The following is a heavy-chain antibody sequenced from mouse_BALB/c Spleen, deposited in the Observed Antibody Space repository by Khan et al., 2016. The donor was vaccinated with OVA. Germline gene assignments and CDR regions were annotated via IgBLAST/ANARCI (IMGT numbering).Heavy chain of an antibody. D-gene: IGHD1-1*01. Sequence: EVKLLESGPGLVKPSQSLSRTCTVTGYSITSDYAWNWIRQFPGNKLEWMGYISYSGRTSYNPSLKSRISITRDTSKNQFFLQLNSVTTEDTATYYCARSVTITTVVATDFDYWGQGTTLTVSS. V-gene: IGHV3-2*02. CDR2: ISYSGRT. CDR3: ARSVTITTVVATDFDY. J-gene: IGHJ2*01. CDR1: GYSITSDYA.